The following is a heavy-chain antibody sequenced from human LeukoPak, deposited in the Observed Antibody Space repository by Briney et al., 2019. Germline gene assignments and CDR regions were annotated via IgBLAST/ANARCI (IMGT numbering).Heavy chain of an antibody. Sequence: GGSLRLSCAASGFTFRSYWMHWVRQAPGKGLVWVSRINSDGSSTSYADSVKGRFTISRDNAKNTLYLQLNSLRADDTAVYYCTRAEMTTVVTAYFDYWGQGTLVTVSS. V-gene: IGHV3-74*01. D-gene: IGHD4-23*01. CDR1: GFTFRSYW. CDR3: TRAEMTTVVTAYFDY. CDR2: INSDGSST. J-gene: IGHJ4*02.